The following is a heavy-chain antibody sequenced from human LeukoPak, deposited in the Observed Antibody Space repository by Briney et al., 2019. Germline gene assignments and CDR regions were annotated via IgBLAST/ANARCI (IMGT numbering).Heavy chain of an antibody. D-gene: IGHD3-22*01. J-gene: IGHJ4*02. V-gene: IGHV3-23*01. Sequence: GGSLRLSCAASGFTFSSYAMSWVRQAPGKGLEWVSAISGSGGSTYYADSVKGRFTISRDNSKNTLYLQMNSLRAEDTAVYYCAKNWAMMVVVITGTTFDYWGQGTLVTVSS. CDR2: ISGSGGST. CDR3: AKNWAMMVVVITGTTFDY. CDR1: GFTFSSYA.